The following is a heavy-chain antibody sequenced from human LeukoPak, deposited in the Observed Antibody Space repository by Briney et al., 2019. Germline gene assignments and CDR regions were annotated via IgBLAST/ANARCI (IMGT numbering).Heavy chain of an antibody. J-gene: IGHJ6*02. CDR1: GGSISSYY. CDR3: ARDPRAVDV. V-gene: IGHV4-4*07. CDR2: IYSSGST. Sequence: SETLSLTCTVSGGSISSYYWSWLRQSAGKGLEWIGRIYSSGSTNYNPSFTSRVTMSVDTSKNQFSLRLSPVTAADTAVYYCARDPRAVDVWGQGTTVTVSS.